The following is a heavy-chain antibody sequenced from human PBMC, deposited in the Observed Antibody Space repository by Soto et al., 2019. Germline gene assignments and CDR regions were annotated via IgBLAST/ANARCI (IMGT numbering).Heavy chain of an antibody. Sequence: QVQLVESGGGVVQPGRSLRLSCAASGFTFSSYGMHWVRQAPGKGLEWVAVIWSGGSNENYADSVKGRFTISRDNSTNMLYLQMNTLRAEDTAVYYCARAPGTSYFDYWGQGSLVTVSS. CDR2: IWSGGSNE. CDR1: GFTFSSYG. J-gene: IGHJ4*02. D-gene: IGHD2-2*01. V-gene: IGHV3-33*01. CDR3: ARAPGTSYFDY.